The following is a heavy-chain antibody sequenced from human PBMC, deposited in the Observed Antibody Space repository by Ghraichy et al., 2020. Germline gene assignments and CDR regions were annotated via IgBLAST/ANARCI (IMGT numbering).Heavy chain of an antibody. Sequence: GGSLRLSCVGSGFTFSGYDMNWVRQSPGRGLEWVSHISSSGRIIFYADSVQGRFTVSRNNAQNSLSLHMNSLRDEDTATYYCARASTVVRFYYFGGLGVWGQGTTVTVS. CDR1: GFTFSGYD. CDR3: ARASTVVRFYYFGGLGV. CDR2: ISSSGRII. J-gene: IGHJ6*02. D-gene: IGHD4-17*01. V-gene: IGHV3-48*02.